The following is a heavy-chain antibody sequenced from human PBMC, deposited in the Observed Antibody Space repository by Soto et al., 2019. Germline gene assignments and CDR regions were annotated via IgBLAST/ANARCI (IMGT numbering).Heavy chain of an antibody. J-gene: IGHJ4*02. CDR1: GFTFSTYS. D-gene: IGHD5-12*01. V-gene: IGHV3-23*01. Sequence: EVQLLESGGGLVQPGGSLRLSCAASGFTFSTYSMAWVRHAPGKGLAWVSGLSGGGANTFYADSVKGRFTISVDNSKNTVYLQMNSLRVEDTAVYYCARWDGYGDEWGQGTLVTVSS. CDR3: ARWDGYGDE. CDR2: LSGGGANT.